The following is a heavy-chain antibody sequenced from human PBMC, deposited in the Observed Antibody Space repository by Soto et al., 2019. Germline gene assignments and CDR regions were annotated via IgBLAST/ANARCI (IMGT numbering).Heavy chain of an antibody. CDR3: ARDVKQWPSRYYYYGMDV. J-gene: IGHJ6*02. CDR1: GFTFSSYA. V-gene: IGHV3-33*08. Sequence: PGGSLRLSCAASGFTFSSYAMSWVRQAPGKGLEWVAVIWYDGSNKYYADSVKGRFTISRDNSKNTLYLQMNSLRAEDTAVYYCARDVKQWPSRYYYYGMDVWGQGTTVTVSS. CDR2: IWYDGSNK. D-gene: IGHD6-19*01.